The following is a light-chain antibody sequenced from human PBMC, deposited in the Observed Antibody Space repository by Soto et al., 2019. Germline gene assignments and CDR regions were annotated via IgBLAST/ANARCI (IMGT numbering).Light chain of an antibody. CDR3: QQYDSSWT. CDR2: GVS. CDR1: QSVPSNF. V-gene: IGKV3-20*01. Sequence: EIVLTQSPGTLSLSPGERATLSCRASQSVPSNFLAWYQQKPGQAPILLIYGVSRMATGIPDRFSGSGSGTDFTLTISRREPEDFAVYYCQQYDSSWTFGQGTKVEIK. J-gene: IGKJ1*01.